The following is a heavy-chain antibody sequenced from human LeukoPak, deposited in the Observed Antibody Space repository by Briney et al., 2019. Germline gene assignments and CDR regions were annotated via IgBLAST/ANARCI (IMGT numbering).Heavy chain of an antibody. V-gene: IGHV3-30*18. CDR3: AKMAQNFDY. CDR2: ISYDGSNK. CDR1: GFTFSSYC. Sequence: GRSLRLSCAASGFTFSSYCMHWVRQAPAKGLEWVAVISYDGSNKYYADSVKGRFTISRDNSKNTLYLQMNSLRAEDTAVYYCAKMAQNFDYWGQGTLVTVSS. D-gene: IGHD5-24*01. J-gene: IGHJ4*02.